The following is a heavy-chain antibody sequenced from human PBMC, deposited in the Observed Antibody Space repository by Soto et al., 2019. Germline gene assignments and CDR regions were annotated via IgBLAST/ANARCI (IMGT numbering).Heavy chain of an antibody. CDR1: GGSISSGGYY. J-gene: IGHJ6*02. V-gene: IGHV4-31*03. CDR2: IYYIGST. D-gene: IGHD3-10*01. Sequence: SETLSLTCTVSGGSISSGGYYWSWIRQHPGKGLEWIGYIYYIGSTYYNPSLKSRVTISVDTSKNQFSLKLSSVTAAVTAVYYCARDLRFRGFYGMDVWGQGTTVTVS. CDR3: ARDLRFRGFYGMDV.